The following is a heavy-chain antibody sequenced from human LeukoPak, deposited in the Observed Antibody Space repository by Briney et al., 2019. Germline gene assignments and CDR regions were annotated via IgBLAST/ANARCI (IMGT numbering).Heavy chain of an antibody. V-gene: IGHV3-43*02. J-gene: IGHJ4*02. CDR2: ISGDGGST. Sequence: GGSLRLSCAASGFTFDDYAMHWVRQAPGKGLEWVSLISGDGGSTYYADSVKGRFAISRDNSKNSLYLQMNSLRTEDTALYYWAKEEVGGDGYNDYWGQGTLVTVSS. CDR3: AKEEVGGDGYNDY. D-gene: IGHD5-24*01. CDR1: GFTFDDYA.